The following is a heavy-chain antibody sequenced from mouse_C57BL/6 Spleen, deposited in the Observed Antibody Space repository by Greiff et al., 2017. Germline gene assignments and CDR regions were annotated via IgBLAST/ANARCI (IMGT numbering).Heavy chain of an antibody. CDR1: GYTFTSYW. V-gene: IGHV1-55*01. D-gene: IGHD1-1*01. Sequence: QVQLQQPGAELVKPGASVKMSCKASGYTFTSYWITWVKQRPGQGLEWIGDIYPGSGSTNYNEKFKSKATLTVDTSSSTAYMQLSSLTSEDSAVYYCARGDLLLRSFDYWGQGTTLTVSS. J-gene: IGHJ2*01. CDR2: IYPGSGST. CDR3: ARGDLLLRSFDY.